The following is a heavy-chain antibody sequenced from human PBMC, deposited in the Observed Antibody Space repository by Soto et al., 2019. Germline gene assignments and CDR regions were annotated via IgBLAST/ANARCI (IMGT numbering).Heavy chain of an antibody. CDR2: ISYDGSNK. V-gene: IGHV3-30*04. J-gene: IGHJ3*02. D-gene: IGHD2-15*01. CDR1: GFTFSSYA. Sequence: GGSLRLSCAASGFTFSSYAMHWVRQAPGKGLEWVAVISYDGSNKYYADSVKGRFTISRDNSKNTLYLQMNSLRAEDTAVYYCARDGGSVGVLGAFDIWGQGTMVTVSS. CDR3: ARDGGSVGVLGAFDI.